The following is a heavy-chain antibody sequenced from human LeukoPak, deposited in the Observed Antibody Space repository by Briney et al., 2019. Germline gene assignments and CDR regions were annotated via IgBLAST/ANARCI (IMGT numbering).Heavy chain of an antibody. V-gene: IGHV4-59*01. J-gene: IGHJ4*02. D-gene: IGHD1-1*01. CDR1: GGSISSYY. CDR3: ARAHSGYPLDY. CDR2: IYYSGST. Sequence: SETLSLTCTVSGGSISSYYWSWTRQPPGKGLEWIGYIYYSGSTNYNPSLKSRVTISVDTSKNQFSLKLSSVTAADTAVYYCARAHSGYPLDYWGQGTLVTVSS.